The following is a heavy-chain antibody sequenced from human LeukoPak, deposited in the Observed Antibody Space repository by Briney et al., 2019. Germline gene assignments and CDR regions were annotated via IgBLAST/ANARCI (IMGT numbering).Heavy chain of an antibody. J-gene: IGHJ3*02. V-gene: IGHV5-51*01. Sequence: GESLKISCKGSGYSFTNYWIGWVRQMPGKGPEWMGISYPGDSDTRYSPSFQGQVTISADKSITTAYLQWSSLKASDTAMYYCARTYGSGTYYNRVGGFDIWGQGTMVTVSS. CDR3: ARTYGSGTYYNRVGGFDI. CDR2: SYPGDSDT. CDR1: GYSFTNYW. D-gene: IGHD3-10*01.